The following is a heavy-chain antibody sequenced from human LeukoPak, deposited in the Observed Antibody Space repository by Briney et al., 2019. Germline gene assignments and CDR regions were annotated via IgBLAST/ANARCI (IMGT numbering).Heavy chain of an antibody. CDR1: GFTFSSYS. CDR3: ARLSRVFDY. J-gene: IGHJ4*02. V-gene: IGHV3-48*04. CDR2: ISSSSSTI. Sequence: GGSLRLSCAASGFTFSSYSMNWVRQAPGKGLEWVSYISSSSSTIYYADSVKGRFTISRDNAKNSLYLQMNSLRAEDTAVYYCARLSRVFDYWGQGTLVTVSS.